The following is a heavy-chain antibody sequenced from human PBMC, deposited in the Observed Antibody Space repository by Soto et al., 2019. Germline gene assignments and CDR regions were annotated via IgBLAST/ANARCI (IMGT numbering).Heavy chain of an antibody. Sequence: GGSLRLSCAASGFTFSSYAMYWVRQAPGKGLEWVSTISNSGDTYYADSVEGRFTISRDNSKDTVYLQMNSLRAEDTAVYYCAKPKFRGVVVNVWGQGTTVTVSS. J-gene: IGHJ6*02. D-gene: IGHD3-10*01. CDR3: AKPKFRGVVVNV. CDR2: ISNSGDT. V-gene: IGHV3-23*01. CDR1: GFTFSSYA.